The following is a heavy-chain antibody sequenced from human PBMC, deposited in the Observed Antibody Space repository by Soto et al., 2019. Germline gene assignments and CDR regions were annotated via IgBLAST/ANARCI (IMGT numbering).Heavy chain of an antibody. V-gene: IGHV3-7*01. D-gene: IGHD2-2*01. CDR3: ARGRGCSTGCHNFDY. Sequence: EVQLVESGGGLVQPGGSLRLSCAASGFTFSSYWMSWVRQAPGKGLEWVANIKQDGSEKYYVDSVKGPFTISRDNAKNSLYLQMNSLRPEHTAVYYCARGRGCSTGCHNFDYWGQGTLVTVSS. CDR1: GFTFSSYW. CDR2: IKQDGSEK. J-gene: IGHJ4*02.